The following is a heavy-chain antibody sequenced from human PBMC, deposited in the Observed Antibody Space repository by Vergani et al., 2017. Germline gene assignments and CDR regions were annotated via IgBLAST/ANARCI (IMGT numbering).Heavy chain of an antibody. CDR2: ISYDGSNK. J-gene: IGHJ4*02. V-gene: IGHV3-30-3*01. D-gene: IGHD3-10*01. CDR3: ARALEGSGSYYNFDY. CDR1: GFTFSSYA. Sequence: QVQLVESGGGVVQPGRSLRLSCAASGFTFSSYAMHWVCQAPGKGLEWVAVISYDGSNKYYADSVKGRFTISRDDAKNTLYLQMNSLRADDTAVYYCARALEGSGSYYNFDYWGQGTLVTVSS.